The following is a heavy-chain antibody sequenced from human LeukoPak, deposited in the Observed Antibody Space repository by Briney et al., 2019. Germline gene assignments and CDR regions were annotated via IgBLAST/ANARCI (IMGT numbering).Heavy chain of an antibody. J-gene: IGHJ5*02. V-gene: IGHV1-18*01. D-gene: IGHD5-18*01. Sequence: ASVNVSCKASGYTFTSHGISWVRQAPGQGLEWMGWISAYNGNTNYAQKLQGRVTMTTDTSTSTAYMELRSLRSDDTAVYYCAVLRGYSSSGDPWGQGTLVTVSS. CDR1: GYTFTSHG. CDR3: AVLRGYSSSGDP. CDR2: ISAYNGNT.